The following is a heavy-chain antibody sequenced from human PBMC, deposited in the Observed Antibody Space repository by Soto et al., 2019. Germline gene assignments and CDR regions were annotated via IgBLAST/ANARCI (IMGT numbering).Heavy chain of an antibody. D-gene: IGHD3-9*01. CDR3: ANAAGAYYDILTGDYPLVVDFQH. V-gene: IGHV3-23*01. J-gene: IGHJ1*01. CDR1: GFTFSSYA. Sequence: PGGSLRLSCAASGFTFSSYAMSWVRQAPGKGLEWVSAISGSGGSTYYADSVKGRFTISRDNSKNTLYLQMNSLRAEDTAVYYCANAAGAYYDILTGDYPLVVDFQHWCQGT. CDR2: ISGSGGST.